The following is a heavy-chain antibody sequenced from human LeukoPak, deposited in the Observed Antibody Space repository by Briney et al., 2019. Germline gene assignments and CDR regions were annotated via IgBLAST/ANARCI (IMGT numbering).Heavy chain of an antibody. CDR2: ISSSDNTI. CDR3: ARVYRGYSYGRLDY. D-gene: IGHD5-18*01. J-gene: IGHJ4*02. Sequence: PGGSLRLSCAASGFTFSFYSMNWVRQAPGKGLEWVSYISSSDNTIHYADSVKGRFTISRDNAKNSLYLEMNSLRDEDTAVYYCARVYRGYSYGRLDYWGQGTLVTVSS. V-gene: IGHV3-48*02. CDR1: GFTFSFYS.